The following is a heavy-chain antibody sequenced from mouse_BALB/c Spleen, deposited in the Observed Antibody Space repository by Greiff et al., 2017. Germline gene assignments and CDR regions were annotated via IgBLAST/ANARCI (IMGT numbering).Heavy chain of an antibody. CDR1: GFTFSSYG. CDR2: ISSGGSYT. CDR3: ARHEARWDDVLYYFDY. V-gene: IGHV5-6*01. J-gene: IGHJ2*01. D-gene: IGHD3-2*02. Sequence: EVQRVESGGDLVKPGGSLKLSCAASGFTFSSYGMSWVRQTPDKRLEWVATISSGGSYTYYPDSVKGRFTISRDNAKNTLYLQMSSLKSEDTAMYYCARHEARWDDVLYYFDYWGQGTTLTVSS.